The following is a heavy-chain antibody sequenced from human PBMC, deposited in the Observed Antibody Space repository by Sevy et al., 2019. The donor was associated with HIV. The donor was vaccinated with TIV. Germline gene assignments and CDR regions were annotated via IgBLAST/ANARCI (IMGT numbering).Heavy chain of an antibody. CDR3: AKASGWHYYYYGMDV. J-gene: IGHJ6*02. CDR1: GFTFSSYG. CDR2: ISYDGSNK. D-gene: IGHD6-19*01. Sequence: GGSLRLSCAASGFTFSSYGMHWVRQAPGKGLEWVAVISYDGSNKYYADSVKGRFTISRDNSKNTLYLQMNSLRAEDTAVYYGAKASGWHYYYYGMDVWGQGTTVTVSS. V-gene: IGHV3-30*18.